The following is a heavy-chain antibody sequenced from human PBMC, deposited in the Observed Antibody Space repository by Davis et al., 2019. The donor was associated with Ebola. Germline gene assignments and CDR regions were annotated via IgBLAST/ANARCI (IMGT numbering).Heavy chain of an antibody. CDR2: ISSSSSYI. CDR3: ARAPDKAYQALYRCFDY. V-gene: IGHV3-21*01. J-gene: IGHJ4*02. Sequence: PGGSLRLSCAASGFTFSSYSMNWVRQAPGKGLEWVSSISSSSSYIYYADSVKGRFTISRDNAKNSLYLQMNSLRAEDTAVYYCARAPDKAYQALYRCFDYSGQRTLFTVSS. D-gene: IGHD2-2*02. CDR1: GFTFSSYS.